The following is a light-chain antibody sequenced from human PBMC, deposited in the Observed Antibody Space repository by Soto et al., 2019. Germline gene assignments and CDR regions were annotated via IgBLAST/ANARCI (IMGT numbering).Light chain of an antibody. Sequence: ALTQPASVSWSPGQSITISCTVTSSDVGAYNYVSWYQHHPCKAPKLMIYDVNNRPSGISNRFFGSKSGNTASLTISGLQAEDEADYYCSSYSSSGTLYVFGTGTKVTVL. J-gene: IGLJ1*01. CDR3: SSYSSSGTLYV. CDR1: SSDVGAYNY. V-gene: IGLV2-14*01. CDR2: DVN.